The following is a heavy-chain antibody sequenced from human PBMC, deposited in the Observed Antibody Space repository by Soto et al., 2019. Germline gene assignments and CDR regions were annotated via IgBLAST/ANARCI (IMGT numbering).Heavy chain of an antibody. CDR3: ARDFVYYYGMDV. V-gene: IGHV1-3*01. D-gene: IGHD3-3*01. Sequence: GAAVKVSCKASGYTFTSYAMHWVRRAPGQRLEWMGWINAGNGNTKYSQKFQGRVTITRDTSASTAYMELSSLRSEDTAVYYCARDFVYYYGMDVWGQGTTVTVSS. CDR2: INAGNGNT. J-gene: IGHJ6*02. CDR1: GYTFTSYA.